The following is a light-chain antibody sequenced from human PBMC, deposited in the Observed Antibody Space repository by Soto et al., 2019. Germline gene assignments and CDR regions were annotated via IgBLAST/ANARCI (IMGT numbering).Light chain of an antibody. V-gene: IGKV3-15*01. CDR3: QQYTDYPPWT. J-gene: IGKJ1*01. Sequence: EIVMTQSPATLSVSPGERATLSCRASQSVSSNLAWYQQKAGQAPRLLIYAASTRATGIPVRFSGSGSGADYTLTISSLQSEEFAVYYCQQYTDYPPWTFGQGTKVEIK. CDR1: QSVSSN. CDR2: AAS.